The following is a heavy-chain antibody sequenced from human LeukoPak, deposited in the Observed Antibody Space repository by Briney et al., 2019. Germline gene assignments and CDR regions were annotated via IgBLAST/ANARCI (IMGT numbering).Heavy chain of an antibody. CDR1: GFTFSSYA. CDR2: ISYDGSNK. CDR3: AKMAIVGNWFDP. D-gene: IGHD5-12*01. Sequence: PGGSLRLSCAASGFTFSSYAMHWVRQAPGKGLEWVAVISYDGSNKYYADSVKGRFTISRDNSKNTLYLQMNSLRAEDTAVYYCAKMAIVGNWFDPWGQGTLVTVSS. J-gene: IGHJ5*02. V-gene: IGHV3-30-3*02.